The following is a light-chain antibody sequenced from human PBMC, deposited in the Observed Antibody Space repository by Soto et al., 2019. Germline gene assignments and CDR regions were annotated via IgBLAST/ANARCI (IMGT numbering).Light chain of an antibody. CDR1: QSISSW. CDR2: KAS. CDR3: QQYNSYSFWT. Sequence: DIQMTQSPSTLSASVGDRVTITCRASQSISSWWAWYQQKPGKAPKLLIYKASSLESGVPSRFSGSGSGTEFTLSISSLQPDDFATYFCQQYNSYSFWTFGQGTKLEIK. J-gene: IGKJ1*01. V-gene: IGKV1-5*03.